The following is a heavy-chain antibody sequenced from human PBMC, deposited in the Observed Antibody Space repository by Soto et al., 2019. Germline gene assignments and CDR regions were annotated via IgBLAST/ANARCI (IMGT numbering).Heavy chain of an antibody. Sequence: SETLSLTCTVSGGSISSSSYYWGWIRQPPGKGLEWIGSIYYSGSTYYNQYLKSRVTISVDTSKNQFSLKLSSVTAADTAVYYCARLFYPYYFDYWGQGTLVTVSS. J-gene: IGHJ4*02. CDR1: GGSISSSSYY. CDR2: IYYSGST. V-gene: IGHV4-39*01. D-gene: IGHD2-21*01. CDR3: ARLFYPYYFDY.